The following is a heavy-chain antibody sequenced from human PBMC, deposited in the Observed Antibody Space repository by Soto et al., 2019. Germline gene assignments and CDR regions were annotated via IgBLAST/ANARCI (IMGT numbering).Heavy chain of an antibody. CDR1: GGTFSSYA. J-gene: IGHJ5*02. CDR3: ARDRPAGLRFFGWFDP. D-gene: IGHD3-3*01. V-gene: IGHV1-69*13. Sequence: SVKVSCKASGGTFSSYAISWVRQAPGQGLEWMGGIIPIFGTANYAQKFQGRVTITADESTSTAYMELSSLRSEDTAVYYCARDRPAGLRFFGWFDPWGQGTPVTLSS. CDR2: IIPIFGTA.